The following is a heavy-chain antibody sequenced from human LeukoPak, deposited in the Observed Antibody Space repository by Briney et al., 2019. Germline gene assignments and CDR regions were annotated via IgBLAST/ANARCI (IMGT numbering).Heavy chain of an antibody. CDR2: IYYSGST. Sequence: SETLSLTCTVSGGSVSSGSYYWSWIRQPPGKGLEWIGYIYYSGSTNYNPSLKSRVTISVDTSKNQFSLKLSSVTAADTAVYYCARLGYSSGWYVDYWGQGTLVTVSS. D-gene: IGHD6-19*01. CDR1: GGSVSSGSYY. V-gene: IGHV4-61*01. CDR3: ARLGYSSGWYVDY. J-gene: IGHJ4*02.